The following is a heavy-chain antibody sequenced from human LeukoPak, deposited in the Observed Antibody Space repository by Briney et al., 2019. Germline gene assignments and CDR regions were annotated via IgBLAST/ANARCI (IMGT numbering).Heavy chain of an antibody. D-gene: IGHD5-12*01. Sequence: GRSLRLSCAAPGFTFSSYGMHWVRQAPGKGLEWVAVIWYDGSNKYYADSVKGRFTISRDNSKNTLYLQMNSLRAEDTALYYCARDYQVVALWLRLQEEFYYYYGIDVWGQGTTVTVSS. J-gene: IGHJ6*02. V-gene: IGHV3-33*01. CDR3: ARDYQVVALWLRLQEEFYYYYGIDV. CDR2: IWYDGSNK. CDR1: GFTFSSYG.